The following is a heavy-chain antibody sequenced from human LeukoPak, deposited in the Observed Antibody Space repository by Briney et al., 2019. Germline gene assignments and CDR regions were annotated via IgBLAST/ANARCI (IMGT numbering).Heavy chain of an antibody. D-gene: IGHD3-10*01. Sequence: ASVKVSCKASGGTFSSYAISWVRLAPGQGLEWMGGIIPIFGTANSAQKFQGRVTITADESTSTAYMELSSLRSEDTAVYYCASLSVVGLLWFGDRMDVWGKGTTVTVSS. V-gene: IGHV1-69*13. CDR2: IIPIFGTA. J-gene: IGHJ6*04. CDR3: ASLSVVGLLWFGDRMDV. CDR1: GGTFSSYA.